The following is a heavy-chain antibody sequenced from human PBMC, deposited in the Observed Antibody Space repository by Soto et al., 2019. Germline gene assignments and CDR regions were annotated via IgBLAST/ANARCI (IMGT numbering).Heavy chain of an antibody. CDR2: IYYSGST. CDR1: GGSISSSRYC. CDR3: ARHGRSNYDFWSGPTGYFDY. Sequence: SETLSLTCTVSGGSISSSRYCWGWIRQPPGKGLEWIGSIYYSGSTYYNPSLKSRVTISVDTSKNQFSLKLSSVTAADTAVYYCARHGRSNYDFWSGPTGYFDYWGQGTLVTVSS. D-gene: IGHD3-3*01. J-gene: IGHJ4*02. V-gene: IGHV4-39*01.